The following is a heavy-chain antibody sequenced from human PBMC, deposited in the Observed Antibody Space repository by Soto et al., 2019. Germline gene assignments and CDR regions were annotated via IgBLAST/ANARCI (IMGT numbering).Heavy chain of an antibody. D-gene: IGHD1-26*01. J-gene: IGHJ4*02. CDR1: GFIFSSHS. V-gene: IGHV3-48*02. Sequence: GGSLRLSCVGSGFIFSSHSFYWVRQAPGKGLEWISYISSSSATTYYADSVKGRFIISRDNVKNSVYLQMNRLRDEDSAAYFCASHLGSSAFDYWGQATQVTFSS. CDR3: ASHLGSSAFDY. CDR2: ISSSSATT.